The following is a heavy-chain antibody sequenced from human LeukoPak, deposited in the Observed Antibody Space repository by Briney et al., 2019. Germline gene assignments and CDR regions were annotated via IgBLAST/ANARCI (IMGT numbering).Heavy chain of an antibody. Sequence: SETLSLTCTVSGVSISSSSYYWGWIRQPPWKGLEWIGSIYYSGSTYYNPSLKSRVTISVDTSKNQFSLKLSSVTAADTAVYYCAGDIAVAGTSVSGWGQGTLVTVSS. V-gene: IGHV4-39*01. J-gene: IGHJ4*02. CDR3: AGDIAVAGTSVSG. CDR1: GVSISSSSYY. D-gene: IGHD6-19*01. CDR2: IYYSGST.